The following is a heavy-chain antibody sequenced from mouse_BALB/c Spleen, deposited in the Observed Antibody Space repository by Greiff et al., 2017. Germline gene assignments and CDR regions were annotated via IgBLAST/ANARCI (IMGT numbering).Heavy chain of an antibody. J-gene: IGHJ2*01. CDR1: GFTFSDYG. CDR3: ARDRDDGSSFLFDY. D-gene: IGHD1-1*01. CDR2: ISNLAYSI. V-gene: IGHV5-15*02. Sequence: EVQVVESGGGLVQPGGSRKLSCAASGFTFSDYGMAWVRQAPGKGPEWVAFISNLAYSIYYADTVTGRFTISRENAKNTLYLEMSSLRSEDTAMYYCARDRDDGSSFLFDYGGQGTTLTVSS.